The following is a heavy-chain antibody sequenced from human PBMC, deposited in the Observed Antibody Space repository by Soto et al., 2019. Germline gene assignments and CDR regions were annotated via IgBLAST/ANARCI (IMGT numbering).Heavy chain of an antibody. CDR2: IYYSGST. CDR3: ARDFFDSSDYTTNWFDP. Sequence: SETLSLTCTVSGGSIISYYWSWIRQPPGKGLEWIGYIYYSGSTNYNPSLKSRVTISVDTSKNQFSLKLSSVTAADTAVYYCARDFFDSSDYTTNWFDPWGQGTLVTVSS. D-gene: IGHD3-22*01. J-gene: IGHJ5*02. CDR1: GGSIISYY. V-gene: IGHV4-59*01.